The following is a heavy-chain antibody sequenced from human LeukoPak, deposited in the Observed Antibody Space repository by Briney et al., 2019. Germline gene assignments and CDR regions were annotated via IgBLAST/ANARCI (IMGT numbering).Heavy chain of an antibody. Sequence: VGSLRLSCAASGFTFSSYEMNWVRQTPGKGLEWVSYISSSGSTIYYADSVKGRFTISRDNAKNSLYLQMNSLRAEDTAVYYCARDGDTFNWFDPWGQGTLVTVSS. J-gene: IGHJ5*02. D-gene: IGHD3-10*01. CDR3: ARDGDTFNWFDP. CDR1: GFTFSSYE. CDR2: ISSSGSTI. V-gene: IGHV3-48*03.